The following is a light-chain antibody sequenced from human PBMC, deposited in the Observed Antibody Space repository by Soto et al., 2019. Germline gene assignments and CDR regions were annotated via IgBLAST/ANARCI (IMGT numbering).Light chain of an antibody. J-gene: IGLJ3*02. CDR2: DNI. CDR1: RYNIGAGYD. Sequence: QPVLTQPPSVSGAPGQRVTISCTGSRYNIGAGYDVHWYQQLPGTAPKLLIYDNINRPSGVPDRFSGSKSGASASLAITGLQAEDEADYYCQSYDTSLSVCVFGGGTKVTVL. CDR3: QSYDTSLSVCV. V-gene: IGLV1-40*01.